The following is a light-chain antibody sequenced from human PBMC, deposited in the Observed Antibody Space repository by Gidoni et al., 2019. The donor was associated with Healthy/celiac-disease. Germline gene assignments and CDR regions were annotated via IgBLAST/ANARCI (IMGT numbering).Light chain of an antibody. J-gene: IGKJ3*01. CDR1: QSVSSY. V-gene: IGKV3-11*01. Sequence: EIGWTQSQATLSWSPGERANLSCRASQSVSSYLAWYQQKPGQAPRLLIYDASNRATGIPARFSGSGSGTAFTLTIRSLEPDDFAVYSCPQRSTWPPLFTFGPGTKVDIK. CDR2: DAS. CDR3: PQRSTWPPLFT.